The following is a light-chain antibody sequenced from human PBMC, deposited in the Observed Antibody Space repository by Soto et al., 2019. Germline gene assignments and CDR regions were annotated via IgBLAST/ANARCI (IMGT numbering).Light chain of an antibody. Sequence: EIVMTQSPATLSVSPGERVTLSCRTSQSVSNTYVAWYQQKPGQAPRLLIYDTSSRVTGIPDRFSGSGSGTDFTLTISRLEPEDFAVFYCQQYGTSEIIFGQGTRLEVK. CDR1: QSVSNTY. CDR2: DTS. CDR3: QQYGTSEII. J-gene: IGKJ5*01. V-gene: IGKV3-20*01.